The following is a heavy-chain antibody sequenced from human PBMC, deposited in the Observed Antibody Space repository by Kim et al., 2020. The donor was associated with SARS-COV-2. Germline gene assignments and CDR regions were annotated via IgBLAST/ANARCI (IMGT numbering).Heavy chain of an antibody. Sequence: SETLSLTCTVSGYSISSGYYWGWIRQPPGKGLEWIGSIYHSGSTYYNPSLKSRVTISVDTSKNQFSLKLSSVTAADTAVYYCARESNVLLWFGELYKDAFDIWGQGTMVTVSS. CDR1: GYSISSGYY. CDR3: ARESNVLLWFGELYKDAFDI. D-gene: IGHD3-10*01. CDR2: IYHSGST. V-gene: IGHV4-38-2*02. J-gene: IGHJ3*02.